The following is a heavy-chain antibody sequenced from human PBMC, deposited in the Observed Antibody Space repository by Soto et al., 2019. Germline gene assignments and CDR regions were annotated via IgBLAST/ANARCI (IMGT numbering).Heavy chain of an antibody. V-gene: IGHV1-18*04. CDR2: ISAYNGNT. CDR1: GYTFTSYG. Sequence: ASVKVSCKASGYTFTSYGISWVRQAPGQGLEWMGWISAYNGNTNYAQKLQGRVTMTTDTSTSTAYMGLRSLRSDDTAVYYCARVWTAVGTMIVGHNWFDPWGQGTLVTVSS. D-gene: IGHD3-22*01. CDR3: ARVWTAVGTMIVGHNWFDP. J-gene: IGHJ5*02.